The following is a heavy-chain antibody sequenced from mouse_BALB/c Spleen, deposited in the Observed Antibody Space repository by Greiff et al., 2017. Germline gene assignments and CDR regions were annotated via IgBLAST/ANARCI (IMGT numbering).Heavy chain of an antibody. Sequence: VQLQQSGAELVKPGASVKLSCTASGFNIKDTYMHWVKQRPEQGLEWIGRIDPANGNTKYDPKFQGKATFTVDTSSSTAYMQFNSLTSEDSAVYYCARGRWDVGDYWGQGTTLTVSS. CDR3: ARGRWDVGDY. J-gene: IGHJ2*01. D-gene: IGHD4-1*01. CDR2: IDPANGNT. CDR1: GFNIKDTY. V-gene: IGHV14-3*02.